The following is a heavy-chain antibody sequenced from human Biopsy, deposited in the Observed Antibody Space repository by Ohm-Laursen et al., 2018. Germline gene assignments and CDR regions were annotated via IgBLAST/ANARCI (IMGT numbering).Heavy chain of an antibody. CDR2: IRDSGDSA. D-gene: IGHD5-24*01. V-gene: IGHV3-23*01. J-gene: IGHJ4*02. CDR1: GFTFSSHA. Sequence: SLRLSCAASGFTFSSHAMAWVRQAPGKGLEWVSGIRDSGDSAYYADSVKGRFTISRDSSKNNLYLQMNSLRAEDTAVYYCARGPSGVATIGRGQGTLVTVSS. CDR3: ARGPSGVATIG.